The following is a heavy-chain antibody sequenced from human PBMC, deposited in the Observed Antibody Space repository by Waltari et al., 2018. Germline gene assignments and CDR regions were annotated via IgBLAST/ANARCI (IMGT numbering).Heavy chain of an antibody. D-gene: IGHD1-26*01. V-gene: IGHV3-23*01. CDR1: GFTFSSYA. J-gene: IGHJ5*02. Sequence: EVQLLESGGGLVQPGGSLRLSCAASGFTFSSYAMSWVRQAPGKGLEWVSAISVSGGSTYYADSVKGRFTISRDNSKNTLYLQMNSLRAEDTAVYYCAKSSRGGGSYYSPNWFDPWGQGTLVTVSS. CDR3: AKSSRGGGSYYSPNWFDP. CDR2: ISVSGGST.